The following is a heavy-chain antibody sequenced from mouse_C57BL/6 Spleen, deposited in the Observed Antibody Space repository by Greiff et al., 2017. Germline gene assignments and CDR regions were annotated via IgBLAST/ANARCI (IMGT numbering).Heavy chain of an antibody. Sequence: VQLQQSGPELVKPGASVKISCKASGYAFSSSWMNWVKQRPGKGLEWIGRIYPGDGDTNYNGKFKGKATLTADKSSSTAYMQLSSLTSEDSAVYFCASQTAQASWCAYWGQGTLVTVSA. CDR3: ASQTAQASWCAY. CDR1: GYAFSSSW. V-gene: IGHV1-82*01. CDR2: IYPGDGDT. J-gene: IGHJ3*01. D-gene: IGHD3-2*02.